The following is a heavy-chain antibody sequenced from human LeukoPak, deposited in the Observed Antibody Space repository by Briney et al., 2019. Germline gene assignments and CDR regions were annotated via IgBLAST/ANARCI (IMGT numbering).Heavy chain of an antibody. Sequence: ASVKVSCKASGYSFSTYYMHWVRQAPGQGLEWMGTINSSGRGTNYAQKFQGRVTMTRDTSTSTAYMELSSLTSGDTALYYCARCGSEQLAPPFDAWGQGTLVTVST. V-gene: IGHV1-46*01. D-gene: IGHD6-13*01. J-gene: IGHJ4*02. CDR3: ARCGSEQLAPPFDA. CDR2: INSSGRGT. CDR1: GYSFSTYY.